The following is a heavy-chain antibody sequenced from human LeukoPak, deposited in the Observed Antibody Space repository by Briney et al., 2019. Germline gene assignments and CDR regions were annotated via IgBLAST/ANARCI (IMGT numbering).Heavy chain of an antibody. D-gene: IGHD5-12*01. Sequence: PGRSLRLSCAASGFTFSNYGMHWVRQAPGKGLEWVAHIWYDGANKYYADPVKGRFTISRDNSKNTLYLQMDSLRAEDTAVYYCASNSGYDSAYWGQGTLVTVSS. CDR2: IWYDGANK. V-gene: IGHV3-33*01. CDR3: ASNSGYDSAY. J-gene: IGHJ4*02. CDR1: GFTFSNYG.